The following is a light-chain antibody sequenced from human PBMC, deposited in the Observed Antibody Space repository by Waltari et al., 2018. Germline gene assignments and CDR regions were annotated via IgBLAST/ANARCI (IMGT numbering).Light chain of an antibody. CDR3: AAWDDSLNGRWV. Sequence: QSKMSPPPSMSGTPGQTVTISCSGRSSNVGSNVVNWYQQLPGTAPKLLIYRNDQRPSGVPDRFSGSKSGTSASLAISGLQSEDEADYYCAAWDDSLNGRWVFGAGTKLTVL. V-gene: IGLV1-44*01. J-gene: IGLJ2*01. CDR2: RND. CDR1: SSNVGSNV.